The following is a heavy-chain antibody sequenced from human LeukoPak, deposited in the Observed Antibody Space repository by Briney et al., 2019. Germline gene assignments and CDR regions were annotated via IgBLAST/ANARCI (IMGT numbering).Heavy chain of an antibody. D-gene: IGHD1-26*01. CDR1: GGSISSYY. CDR2: IYYSGST. Sequence: KPSETLSLTCTVSGGSISSYYWSWIRQPPGKGLEWIGYIYYSGSTNYSPSLTSRVTISVDTSKNQFSLKLSSVTAADTAVYYCARIGTSYYFDYWGQGTLVTVSS. CDR3: ARIGTSYYFDY. V-gene: IGHV4-59*01. J-gene: IGHJ4*02.